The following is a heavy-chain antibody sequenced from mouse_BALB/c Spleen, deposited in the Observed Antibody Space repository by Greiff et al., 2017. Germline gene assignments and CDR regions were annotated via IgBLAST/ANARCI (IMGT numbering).Heavy chain of an antibody. J-gene: IGHJ2*01. CDR3: ARLYYGSSYKGYYFDY. CDR1: GYTFTDYA. Sequence: VKLMESGPELVRPGVSVKISCKGSGYTFTDYAMHWVKQSHAKSLEWIGVISTYYGNTNYNQKFKGKATMTVDKSSSTAYMELARLTSEDSAIYYCARLYYGSSYKGYYFDYWGQGTTLTVSS. CDR2: ISTYYGNT. D-gene: IGHD1-1*01. V-gene: IGHV1-67*01.